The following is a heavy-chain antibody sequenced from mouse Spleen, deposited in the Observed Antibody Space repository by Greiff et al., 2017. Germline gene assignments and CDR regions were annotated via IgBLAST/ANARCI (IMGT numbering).Heavy chain of an antibody. D-gene: IGHD2-4*01. CDR3: ASGFDYDGAGYYAMDY. V-gene: IGHV1-9*01. J-gene: IGHJ4*01. CDR1: GYTFTGYW. Sequence: QVQLQQSGAELMKPGASVKLSCKATGYTFTGYWIEWVKQRPGHGLEWIGEILPGSGSTNYNEKFKGKATFTADTSSNTAYMQLSSLTTEDSAIYYCASGFDYDGAGYYAMDYWGQGTSVTVSS. CDR2: ILPGSGST.